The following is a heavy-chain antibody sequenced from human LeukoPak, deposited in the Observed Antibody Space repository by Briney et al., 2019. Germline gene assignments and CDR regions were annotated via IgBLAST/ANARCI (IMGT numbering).Heavy chain of an antibody. Sequence: PSETLSLTCAVYGGSFSGYYWSWIRQPPGKGLEWIGEINHSGSTNYNPSLKSRVTISVDTSKNQFSLKLSSVTAADTAVYYCARASQGRVPYYFDYWGQGTLVTVSS. D-gene: IGHD6-6*01. CDR2: INHSGST. CDR1: GGSFSGYY. V-gene: IGHV4-34*01. J-gene: IGHJ4*02. CDR3: ARASQGRVPYYFDY.